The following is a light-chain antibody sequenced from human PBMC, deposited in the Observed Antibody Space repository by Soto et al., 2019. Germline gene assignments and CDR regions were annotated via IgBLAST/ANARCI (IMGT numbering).Light chain of an antibody. V-gene: IGKV3-15*01. CDR1: QSVSSS. Sequence: EIVMTQSPATLSVSPGERVTLSCRASQSVSSSLAWYQQQPGQSPRLLIYGASTRATGIPARFSGSGSGTDFTLTISSLECEDFAVYYCRPYTSWLTFGGGTKVEIK. CDR3: RPYTSWLT. J-gene: IGKJ4*01. CDR2: GAS.